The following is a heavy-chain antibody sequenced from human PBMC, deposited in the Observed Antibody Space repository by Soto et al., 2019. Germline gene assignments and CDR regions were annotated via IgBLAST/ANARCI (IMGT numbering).Heavy chain of an antibody. CDR2: FRTSGDGGTT. Sequence: VGSLRLSCAASGFTFSSYSMSWVRQAPGKGLEWVSGFRTSGDGGTTYYADSVKGRFTISRDNSKNMLFLQMNSLRAEDTAIYYCAKKVNSGPGSQYFDYWGQGTLVTVSS. D-gene: IGHD3-10*01. J-gene: IGHJ4*02. CDR1: GFTFSSYS. CDR3: AKKVNSGPGSQYFDY. V-gene: IGHV3-23*01.